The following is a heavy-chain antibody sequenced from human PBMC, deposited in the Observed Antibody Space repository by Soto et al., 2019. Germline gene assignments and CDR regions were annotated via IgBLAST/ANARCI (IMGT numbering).Heavy chain of an antibody. J-gene: IGHJ6*02. V-gene: IGHV3-74*01. Sequence: EVQLVESGGGLGQPGRSLRLSCAASGFTFSSYWKHWVRQAPGNGLVWDSRINSDGSSTSYADSVKGRFTISRDIAKNTVYRQIDSLRAEDMTVYYCARGYCSGGSCYHYYYYGMDVWDHGTTVTVSS. D-gene: IGHD2-15*01. CDR3: ARGYCSGGSCYHYYYYGMDV. CDR2: INSDGSST. CDR1: GFTFSSYW.